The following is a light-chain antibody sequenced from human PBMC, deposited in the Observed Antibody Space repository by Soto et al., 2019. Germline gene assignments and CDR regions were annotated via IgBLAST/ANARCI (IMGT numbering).Light chain of an antibody. CDR1: QGISSY. CDR3: QQLNSYPFLT. Sequence: DIQLTQSPSFLSASVGDRVTITCRASQGISSYLAWYQQKPGKAPKLLIYAASTLQSGVPSRFSGSGSGTEFTLTISSLLPEDVATSYCQQLNSYPFLTFGGGTKVEIK. V-gene: IGKV1-9*01. J-gene: IGKJ4*01. CDR2: AAS.